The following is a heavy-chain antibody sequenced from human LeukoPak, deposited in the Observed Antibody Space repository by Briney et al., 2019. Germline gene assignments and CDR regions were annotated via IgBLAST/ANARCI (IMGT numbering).Heavy chain of an antibody. CDR2: IIPIFGTA. J-gene: IGHJ3*02. CDR3: ARDQIAVAGNAFDI. CDR1: GGTFSSYA. D-gene: IGHD6-19*01. Sequence: SVKVSCKASGGTFSSYAISWVRQAPGQGLEWMGGIIPIFGTANYAQKFQGRVTITTDESTSTAYMELSSLRSEDTAVYYCARDQIAVAGNAFDIWGQGTMVTVSS. V-gene: IGHV1-69*05.